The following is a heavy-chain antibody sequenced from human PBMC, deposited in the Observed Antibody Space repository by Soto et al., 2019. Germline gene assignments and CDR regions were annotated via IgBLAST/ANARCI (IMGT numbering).Heavy chain of an antibody. CDR2: TYYRSRWYN. CDR1: GDSVSSNSAA. CDR3: AGNTSLQWYYMDV. D-gene: IGHD1-7*01. Sequence: SQTLSLTCAISGDSVSSNSAAWNWIRQSSSRGLEWLGRTYYRSRWYNDYAVSVKSRITVNPDTSKNQFSLHLNSVTPEDTAVYYCAGNTSLQWYYMDVWDKGTTVNVS. J-gene: IGHJ6*03. V-gene: IGHV6-1*01.